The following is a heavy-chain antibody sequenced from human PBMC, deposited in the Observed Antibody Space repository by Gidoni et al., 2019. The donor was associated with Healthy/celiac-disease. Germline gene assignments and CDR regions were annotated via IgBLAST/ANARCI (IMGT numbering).Heavy chain of an antibody. J-gene: IGHJ5*02. CDR1: GFTFSSYS. D-gene: IGHD6-13*01. V-gene: IGHV3-48*01. Sequence: EVQLVESGGGLVQPGGSLRLSCAASGFTFSSYSMNWVRQAPGKGLEWVSYISSSSSTIYYADSGKGRFTISRDNAKNSLYLKMNSLRAEDTAVYYCARDRWAAAAGTFVYWFDPWGQGTLVTVSS. CDR2: ISSSSSTI. CDR3: ARDRWAAAAGTFVYWFDP.